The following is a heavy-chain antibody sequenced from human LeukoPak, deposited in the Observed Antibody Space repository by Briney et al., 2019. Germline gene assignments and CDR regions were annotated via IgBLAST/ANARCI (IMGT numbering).Heavy chain of an antibody. CDR1: GYTFTGYY. V-gene: IGHV1-18*04. J-gene: IGHJ4*02. CDR3: ARDWAQQLRPGNYDH. CDR2: ISAYNGNT. D-gene: IGHD6-13*01. Sequence: GASVKVSCKASGYTFTGYYMHWVRQAPGQGLEWMGWISAYNGNTNYAQKLQGRVTMTTHTSTSTAYMELRSLRSDDTAVYYCARDWAQQLRPGNYDHWGQGTLVTVSS.